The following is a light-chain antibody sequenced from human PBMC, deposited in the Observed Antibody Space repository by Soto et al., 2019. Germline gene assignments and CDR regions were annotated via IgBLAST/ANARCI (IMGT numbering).Light chain of an antibody. J-gene: IGLJ1*01. CDR2: GNG. V-gene: IGLV1-40*01. CDR1: SSNIGAGYD. Sequence: QSVLTQPPSVSGAPGQRVTISCTGSSSNIGAGYDVHWYQQLPGTAPKLLIYGNGNRPSGVPDRFSGSKSGTSTSLAITVLQAEDEDKYYCHSYYSRLSGSEVFGTGTKLTVL. CDR3: HSYYSRLSGSEV.